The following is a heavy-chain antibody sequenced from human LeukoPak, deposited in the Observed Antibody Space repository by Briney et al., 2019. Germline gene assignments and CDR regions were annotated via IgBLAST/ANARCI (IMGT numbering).Heavy chain of an antibody. D-gene: IGHD6-19*01. CDR2: IYSGGST. Sequence: TGGSLRLSCAASGFTVSSNYMSWVRQAPGKGLEWVSVIYSGGSTYYADSVKGRFTISRDNSKNTLYLQMNSLRAEDTAVYYCARDPGIAVAGSHHWGQGTLVTVSS. J-gene: IGHJ5*02. CDR1: GFTVSSNY. CDR3: ARDPGIAVAGSHH. V-gene: IGHV3-66*01.